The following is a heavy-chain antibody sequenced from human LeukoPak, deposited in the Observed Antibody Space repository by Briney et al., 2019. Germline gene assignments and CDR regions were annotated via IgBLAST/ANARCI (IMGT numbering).Heavy chain of an antibody. Sequence: SGTLSLTCAVSGGSISSSNWWSWVRPPPGKGLEWIGEIYHSGSTNYNPSLKSRVTISVDKSKNQFSLKLSSVTAADTAVYYCARDDPPSMTSLGYWGQGTLVTVSS. D-gene: IGHD2/OR15-2a*01. CDR1: GGSISSSNW. CDR2: IYHSGST. J-gene: IGHJ4*02. V-gene: IGHV4-4*02. CDR3: ARDDPPSMTSLGY.